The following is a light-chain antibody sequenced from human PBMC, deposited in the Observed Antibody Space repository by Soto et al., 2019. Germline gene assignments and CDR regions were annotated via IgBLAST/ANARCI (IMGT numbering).Light chain of an antibody. CDR2: DVS. CDR1: SSDVGGYNY. CDR3: SSYTSSSPVV. Sequence: QSALTQPASVSGSPGQSITISCTGTSSDVGGYNYVSWYQQHPGKAPKLMIYDVSNRPSGLSNRFSGSKSGNTASLTISGLQAEDEADYYCSSYTSSSPVVFGGGTKLTVL. J-gene: IGLJ2*01. V-gene: IGLV2-14*01.